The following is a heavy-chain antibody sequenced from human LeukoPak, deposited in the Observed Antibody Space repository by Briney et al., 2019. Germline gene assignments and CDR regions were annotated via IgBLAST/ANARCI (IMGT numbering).Heavy chain of an antibody. CDR3: ARGGVWLRGFQAGREADY. CDR2: IDHSGST. Sequence: PSETLSLTCAVYGGSFSGYYWSWIRQPPGKGLEWIGEIDHSGSTNYNPSLKSRVTISVDTSKNQFSLKLSSVTAAGTAVYYCARGGVWLRGFQAGREADYWGQGTLVTVSS. D-gene: IGHD5-12*01. J-gene: IGHJ4*02. V-gene: IGHV4-34*01. CDR1: GGSFSGYY.